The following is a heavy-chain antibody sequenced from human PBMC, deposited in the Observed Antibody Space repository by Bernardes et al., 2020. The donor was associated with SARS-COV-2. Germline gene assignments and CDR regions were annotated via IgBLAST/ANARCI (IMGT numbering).Heavy chain of an antibody. Sequence: GGSLRLSCAASGFTFSSYSMNWVRQAPGKGLEWVSSISSSSSYIYYADSVKGRFTISRDNAKNSLYLQMNSLRAEDTAVYYCAREYQLLKWYAFDIWGQGKMVTGSS. CDR2: ISSSSSYI. V-gene: IGHV3-21*01. CDR3: AREYQLLKWYAFDI. J-gene: IGHJ3*02. D-gene: IGHD2-2*01. CDR1: GFTFSSYS.